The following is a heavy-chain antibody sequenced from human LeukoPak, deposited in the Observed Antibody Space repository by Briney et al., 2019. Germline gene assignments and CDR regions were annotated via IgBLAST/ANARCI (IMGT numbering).Heavy chain of an antibody. D-gene: IGHD3-22*01. CDR1: GYSFTTYW. Sequence: GESLKISCKGSGYSFTTYWIGWVRQMPGKGLEWMGINYPGDSETRYSPSFQGQVTISADKSITTAYLHWSSLKASDTAMYYCARQEGYYDSRGSTSYFDYWGQGTLVTVSS. V-gene: IGHV5-51*01. J-gene: IGHJ4*02. CDR3: ARQEGYYDSRGSTSYFDY. CDR2: NYPGDSET.